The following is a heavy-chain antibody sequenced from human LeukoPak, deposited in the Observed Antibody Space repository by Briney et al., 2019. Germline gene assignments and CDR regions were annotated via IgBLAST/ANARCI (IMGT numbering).Heavy chain of an antibody. J-gene: IGHJ4*02. CDR2: ISGSGGST. V-gene: IGHV3-23*01. Sequence: GGSLRLSCAASGFTLSSYAMSWVRQAPGKGLEWVSAISGSGGSTYYADSVKGRFTISRDNSKNTLYLQMNSLRAEDTAVYYCAKVDSSGYYGFDYWGQGTLVTVSS. D-gene: IGHD3-22*01. CDR1: GFTLSSYA. CDR3: AKVDSSGYYGFDY.